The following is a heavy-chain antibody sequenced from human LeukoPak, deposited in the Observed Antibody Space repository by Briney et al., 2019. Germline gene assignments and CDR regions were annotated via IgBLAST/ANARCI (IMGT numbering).Heavy chain of an antibody. Sequence: GGSLRLSCAASGFTFSGSAMHWVRQASGKGLEWVGRIRSKANSYATAYAASVKGRFTISRDDSKNTAYLQMNSLKTEDTAVYYCTSGIAAAAVKVVDYWGQRTLVTVSS. CDR3: TSGIAAAAVKVVDY. V-gene: IGHV3-73*01. CDR1: GFTFSGSA. J-gene: IGHJ4*02. CDR2: IRSKANSYAT. D-gene: IGHD6-13*01.